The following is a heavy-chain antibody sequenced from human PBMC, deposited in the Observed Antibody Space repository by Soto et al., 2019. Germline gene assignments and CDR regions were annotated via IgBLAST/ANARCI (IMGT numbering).Heavy chain of an antibody. D-gene: IGHD1-26*01. CDR2: IYHSGST. CDR3: ARDQSGSYDVDWFDP. Sequence: PSETLSLTCAVSGYSISSGYYWGWIRQPPGKGLEWIGSIYHSGSTYYNPSLKSRVTISVDTSKNQFSLKLSSVTAADTAVYYCARDQSGSYDVDWFDPWGQGTLVTV. CDR1: GYSISSGYY. J-gene: IGHJ5*02. V-gene: IGHV4-38-2*02.